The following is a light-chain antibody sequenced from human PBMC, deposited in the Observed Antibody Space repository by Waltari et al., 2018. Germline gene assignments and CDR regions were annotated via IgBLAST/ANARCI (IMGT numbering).Light chain of an antibody. J-gene: IGLJ3*02. CDR2: DVS. Sequence: QSALTQPASVSGSPGQSITISCTGTSSDVGFYNYVPWYQQHPGKAPKRMIYDVSERPSGVSNRFSGSKSGNTASLTISGLQAEDEADYYCNSYAGSSSWVFGGGTKLTVL. CDR1: SSDVGFYNY. CDR3: NSYAGSSSWV. V-gene: IGLV2-14*01.